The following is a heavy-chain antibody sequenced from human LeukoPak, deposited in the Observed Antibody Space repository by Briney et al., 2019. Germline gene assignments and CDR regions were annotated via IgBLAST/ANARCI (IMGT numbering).Heavy chain of an antibody. CDR1: GYTFTGYY. D-gene: IGHD3-3*01. Sequence: ASVKVSCKASGYTFTGYYMHWVRQAPGQGLGWMGWIIPNSGGTNYAQKLQGRVTMTRDTSISTAYMELSRLRSDDTAVYYCARDLPITIFGVVFDYWGQGTLVTVSS. CDR3: ARDLPITIFGVVFDY. V-gene: IGHV1-2*02. J-gene: IGHJ4*02. CDR2: IIPNSGGT.